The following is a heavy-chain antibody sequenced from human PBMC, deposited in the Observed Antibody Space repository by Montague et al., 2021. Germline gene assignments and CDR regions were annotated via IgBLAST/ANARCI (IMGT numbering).Heavy chain of an antibody. D-gene: IGHD1-14*01. Sequence: SETLSLTCSVSGGSVNGYDWSWIRQPPGKGLEWIGYMRSSGSPNYNPSFKSRLPISIDVSRNQFSLELSFVTAADTAIYFCGRDYRGPIDYWGHGILVTVSS. V-gene: IGHV4-59*02. CDR1: GGSVNGYD. CDR3: GRDYRGPIDY. CDR2: MRSSGSP. J-gene: IGHJ4*01.